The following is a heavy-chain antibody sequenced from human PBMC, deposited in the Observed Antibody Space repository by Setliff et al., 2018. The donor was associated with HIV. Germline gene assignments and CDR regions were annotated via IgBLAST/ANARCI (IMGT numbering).Heavy chain of an antibody. J-gene: IGHJ5*02. CDR1: GGSISSSTYY. CDR2: IFYTGST. V-gene: IGHV4-39*01. Sequence: SETLSLTCSVSGGSISSSTYYWGWIRQPPGKGLEWIGDIFYTGSTYYNPSLKSRVAISIDTPENRFSLRLNSVTAADTGVYYCARRGRDGVLIVFATGFDPWGQGTLVTVSS. D-gene: IGHD2-8*01. CDR3: ARRGRDGVLIVFATGFDP.